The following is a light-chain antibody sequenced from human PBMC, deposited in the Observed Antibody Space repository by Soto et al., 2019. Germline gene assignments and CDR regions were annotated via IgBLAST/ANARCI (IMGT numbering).Light chain of an antibody. CDR1: QNINSY. V-gene: IGKV1-39*01. CDR3: HQSYDIPT. Sequence: DIQMTQSPSSLSASVGDRVTITCRARQNINSYLNWYQQKPGKAPKLLIYAASSLQIGVPSRFSGSGSGTDFTLTVSSLQPEDFATYYCHQSYDIPTFGQGTRLEIK. J-gene: IGKJ5*01. CDR2: AAS.